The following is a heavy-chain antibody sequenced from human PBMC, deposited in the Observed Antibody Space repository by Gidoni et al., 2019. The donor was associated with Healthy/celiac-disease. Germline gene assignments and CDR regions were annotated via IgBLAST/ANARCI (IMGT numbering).Heavy chain of an antibody. CDR1: GYTFTSYG. Sequence: QVQLVQSGAEVKKPGASVKVSCKASGYTFTSYGISWVRQAPGQGLEWMGWISAYNGNTNYAQKLQGRVTMTTDTSTSTAYMELRSLRSDDTAVYYCARDNLPRRIAVAAVWFDPWGQGTLVTVSS. J-gene: IGHJ5*02. CDR3: ARDNLPRRIAVAAVWFDP. V-gene: IGHV1-18*01. CDR2: ISAYNGNT. D-gene: IGHD6-19*01.